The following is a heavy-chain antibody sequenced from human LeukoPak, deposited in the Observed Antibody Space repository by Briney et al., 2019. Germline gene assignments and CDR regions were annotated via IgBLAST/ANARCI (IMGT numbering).Heavy chain of an antibody. Sequence: ASVKVSCKASGYTFTSYYMHWVRQAPGQGLQWLGWVSANTGNTNYAQRFQGRVTMTIDTSTSTAYMELRSLGSDDTAVYYCVRVKSNNWWGNFDYWGQGTLVTVSS. CDR1: GYTFTSYY. J-gene: IGHJ4*02. CDR3: VRVKSNNWWGNFDY. V-gene: IGHV1-18*04. CDR2: VSANTGNT. D-gene: IGHD1-20*01.